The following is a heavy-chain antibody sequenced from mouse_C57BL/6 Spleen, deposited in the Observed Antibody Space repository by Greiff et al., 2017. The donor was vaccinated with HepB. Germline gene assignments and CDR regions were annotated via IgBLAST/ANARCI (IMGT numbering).Heavy chain of an antibody. V-gene: IGHV1-59*01. CDR3: ARTTTVVVDY. D-gene: IGHD1-1*01. Sequence: QVQLQQPGAELVRPGTSVKLSCKASGYTFTSYWMHWVKQRPGQGLEWIGVIDPSDSYTNYNQKFKGKATLTVDTSSSTAYMQLSSLTSEDSAVYYCARTTTVVVDYWGQGTSVTVSS. J-gene: IGHJ4*01. CDR2: IDPSDSYT. CDR1: GYTFTSYW.